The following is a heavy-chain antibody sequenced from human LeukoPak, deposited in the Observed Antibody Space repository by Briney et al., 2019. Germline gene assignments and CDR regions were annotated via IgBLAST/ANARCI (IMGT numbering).Heavy chain of an antibody. Sequence: ASVRVSCNASGGTFSSYAISWVRQAPGQGLEWMGGIIPIFGTANYAQKFQGRVTITADKSTSTAYMELSSLRSEDTAVYYCARGGRATGYYAYYYYYYMDVWGKGTTVTVSS. CDR2: IIPIFGTA. CDR3: ARGGRATGYYAYYYYYYMDV. D-gene: IGHD3-9*01. CDR1: GGTFSSYA. J-gene: IGHJ6*03. V-gene: IGHV1-69*06.